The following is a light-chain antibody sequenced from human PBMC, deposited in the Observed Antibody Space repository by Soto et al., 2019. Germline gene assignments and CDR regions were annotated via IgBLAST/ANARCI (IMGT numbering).Light chain of an antibody. Sequence: QLVLTQSPSASASLGASVKLTCTLSSGHSSYAIAWHQQQPEKGPRYLMKLNSDGSHRKGDGIPDRFSGSSSEAERYLTISSLQSEDEADYYCQTWGSGIRVVFGGGTKLTVL. CDR2: LNSDGSH. V-gene: IGLV4-69*01. CDR1: SGHSSYA. J-gene: IGLJ2*01. CDR3: QTWGSGIRVV.